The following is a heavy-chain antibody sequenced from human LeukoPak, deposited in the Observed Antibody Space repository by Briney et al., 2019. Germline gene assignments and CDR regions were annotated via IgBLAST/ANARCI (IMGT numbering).Heavy chain of an antibody. Sequence: GGSLQISCKGSGYSFTSYWIGWGRPMPGKGLEWMGIIYPDESDTRYSPSFQGQVTISADKSISTAYLQWGSLKASDTAMYYCARFGELSFGFDPWGQGTLVTVSS. V-gene: IGHV5-51*01. CDR1: GYSFTSYW. CDR3: ARFGELSFGFDP. CDR2: IYPDESDT. D-gene: IGHD3-10*01. J-gene: IGHJ5*02.